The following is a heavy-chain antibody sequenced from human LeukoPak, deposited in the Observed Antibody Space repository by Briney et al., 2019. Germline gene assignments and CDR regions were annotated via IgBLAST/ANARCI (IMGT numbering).Heavy chain of an antibody. J-gene: IGHJ6*02. CDR3: ARDRDDFWSGYYLYYYCGMDV. Sequence: GGSLRLSCAASGFTFSSYWMHWVRQAPGKGLVWVSRINSDGSSTSYADSVKGRFTISRDNAKNTLYLQMNSLRAEDTAVYYCARDRDDFWSGYYLYYYCGMDVWGQGTTVTVSS. D-gene: IGHD3-3*01. CDR2: INSDGSST. V-gene: IGHV3-74*01. CDR1: GFTFSSYW.